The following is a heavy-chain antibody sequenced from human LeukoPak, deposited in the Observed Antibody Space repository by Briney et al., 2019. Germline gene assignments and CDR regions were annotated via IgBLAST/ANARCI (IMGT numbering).Heavy chain of an antibody. D-gene: IGHD1-26*01. Sequence: GVSLRLSCAASGLTFGNYAMTWVRQAPGKGLEWVSGVSAGVGSTYYADSVRGRFTISRDNSKNTMYLQMNSLRDEDTAVYYCATRSGPYYGYWGQGTLVTVS. J-gene: IGHJ4*02. CDR1: GLTFGNYA. V-gene: IGHV3-23*01. CDR2: VSAGVGST. CDR3: ATRSGPYYGY.